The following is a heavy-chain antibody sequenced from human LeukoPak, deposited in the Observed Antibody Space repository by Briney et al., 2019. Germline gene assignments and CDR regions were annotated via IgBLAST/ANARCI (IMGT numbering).Heavy chain of an antibody. CDR1: GFTFSSYA. CDR2: ISGSGGST. Sequence: GGSLRLSCAASGFTFSSYAMSWVRQAPGKGLEWVSAISGSGGSTYYADSVKGRFTISRDNSKNTLYLQMNSLRAEDTAVYYCAKRRYYGSGSPLVFDYWGQGTLVTVSS. D-gene: IGHD3-10*01. CDR3: AKRRYYGSGSPLVFDY. J-gene: IGHJ4*02. V-gene: IGHV3-23*01.